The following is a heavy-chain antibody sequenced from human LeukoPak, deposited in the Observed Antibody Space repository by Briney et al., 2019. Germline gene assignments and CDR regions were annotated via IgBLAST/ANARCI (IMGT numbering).Heavy chain of an antibody. Sequence: GGSLRLSRTASGFTFSGYSMNWVRQAPGKGLEWVASISSTSSYIYYADSMKGRFTISRDNAKNSLYLQMSSLRAEDTAVYYCARVEAWQWLARLDPSPFDHWGQGTLVTVSS. V-gene: IGHV3-21*06. CDR1: GFTFSGYS. CDR2: ISSTSSYI. CDR3: ARVEAWQWLARLDPSPFDH. D-gene: IGHD6-19*01. J-gene: IGHJ4*02.